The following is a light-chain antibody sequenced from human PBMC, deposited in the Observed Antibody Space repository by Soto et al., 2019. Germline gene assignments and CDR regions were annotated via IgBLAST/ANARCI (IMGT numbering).Light chain of an antibody. CDR1: QSVSSSY. J-gene: IGKJ5*01. CDR3: QQYNNWPFIT. Sequence: EIVLTQSPGTLSLSPGERATLSCRASQSVSSSYLAWYQQKPGQAPRLLIFGISSRATGVPARFSGSGSGTDFTLTISSLQSEDFAVYYCQQYNNWPFITFGQGTRLEIK. V-gene: IGKV3-15*01. CDR2: GIS.